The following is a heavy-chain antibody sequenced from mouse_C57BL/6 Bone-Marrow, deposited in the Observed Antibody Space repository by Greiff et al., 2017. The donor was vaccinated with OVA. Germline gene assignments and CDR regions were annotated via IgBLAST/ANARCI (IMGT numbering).Heavy chain of an antibody. J-gene: IGHJ1*03. CDR2: INPSNGGT. D-gene: IGHD1-1*01. CDR3: AREDYYYGSSYWYFDV. V-gene: IGHV1-53*01. CDR1: GYTFTSYW. Sequence: QVQLQQPGPELVKPGASVKLSCKASGYTFTSYWMHWVKQRPGQGLEWIGNINPSNGGTNYNEKFKSKATLTVDKSSSTAYMQLSSLTSEDSAVYYCAREDYYYGSSYWYFDVWGTGTTVTVSS.